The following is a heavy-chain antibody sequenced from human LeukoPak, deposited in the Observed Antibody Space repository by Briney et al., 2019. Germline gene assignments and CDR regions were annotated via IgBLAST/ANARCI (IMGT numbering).Heavy chain of an antibody. Sequence: SETLSLTCTVSGYSISSGYYWGWIRQPPGKGLEWTGSIDHSGSTYYNPSLKSRITISVDTSKNQFSLKLSSVTAEDTAVYYCAKDGPDYYGSGSYPYYYYYYMDVWGKGTTVTVSS. CDR2: IDHSGST. D-gene: IGHD3-10*01. J-gene: IGHJ6*03. V-gene: IGHV4-38-2*02. CDR3: AKDGPDYYGSGSYPYYYYYYMDV. CDR1: GYSISSGYY.